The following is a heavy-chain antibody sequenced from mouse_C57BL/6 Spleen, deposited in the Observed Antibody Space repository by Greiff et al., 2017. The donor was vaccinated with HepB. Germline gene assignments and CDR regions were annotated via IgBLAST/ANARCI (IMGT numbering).Heavy chain of an antibody. CDR3: ASERSYFDY. CDR1: GYSITSGYY. CDR2: ISYDGSN. V-gene: IGHV3-6*01. Sequence: EVQLQQSGPGLVKPSQSLSLTCSVTGYSITSGYYWNWIRQFPGNKLEWMGYISYDGSNYYNPSLKNRISITRDTSKNQFFLKLNSVTTEDTATYYCASERSYFDYWGQGTTLTVSS. J-gene: IGHJ2*01.